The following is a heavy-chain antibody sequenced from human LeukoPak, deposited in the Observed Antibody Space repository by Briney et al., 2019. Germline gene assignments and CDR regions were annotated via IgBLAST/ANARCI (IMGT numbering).Heavy chain of an antibody. D-gene: IGHD3-3*01. Sequence: GGSLRLSCAASGFTFSSYAMSWVRQAPGKGLEWVSYISSSGSTIYYADSVKGRFTISRDNAKNSLYLQMNSLRAEDTAVYYCARENYDFWSGYYSCFDYWGQGTLVTVSS. CDR3: ARENYDFWSGYYSCFDY. CDR1: GFTFSSYA. CDR2: ISSSGSTI. V-gene: IGHV3-48*04. J-gene: IGHJ4*02.